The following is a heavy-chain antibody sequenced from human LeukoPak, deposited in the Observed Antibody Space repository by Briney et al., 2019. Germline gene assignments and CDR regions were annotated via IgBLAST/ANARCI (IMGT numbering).Heavy chain of an antibody. CDR1: GGSISSYY. D-gene: IGHD6-13*01. CDR3: ARYNSAVGTFDY. V-gene: IGHV4-59*01. J-gene: IGHJ4*02. CDR2: IYYSGST. Sequence: TSETLSLTCTVSGGSISSYYWSWIRQPPGKGLEWIGYIYYSGSTNYNPSLKSRVTISVDTSKNQFSLKLSSVTAADTAVYYCARYNSAVGTFDYWGQGTLVTVSS.